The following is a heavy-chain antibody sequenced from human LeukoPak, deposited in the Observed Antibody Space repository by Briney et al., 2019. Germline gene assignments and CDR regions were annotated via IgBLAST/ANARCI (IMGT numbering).Heavy chain of an antibody. CDR3: ARFLWFGGPFDP. CDR2: ISYRGST. Sequence: SETLSLTCTVSGDSVSSDSHYWNWIRQPPGKGLEWIGCISYRGSTNYKSSLKSRVTISVDTSKNQFSLKVRSVTAADTAVYYCARFLWFGGPFDPWGQGTLVTVSS. J-gene: IGHJ5*02. D-gene: IGHD3-10*01. V-gene: IGHV4-61*01. CDR1: GDSVSSDSHY.